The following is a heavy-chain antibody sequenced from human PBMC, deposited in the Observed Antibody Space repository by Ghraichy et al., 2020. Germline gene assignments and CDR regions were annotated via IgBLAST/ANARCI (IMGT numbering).Heavy chain of an antibody. CDR3: ARHPPYYGMDV. Sequence: ETLSLTCTVSGGSISSRSYYWGWIRQPPGKGLEWIGSIYYSGSTYYNPSLKSRVTISGDTSKNQFSLKLSSVTAADTAVYYCARHPPYYGMDVWGQGTTVTVSS. V-gene: IGHV4-39*01. CDR2: IYYSGST. J-gene: IGHJ6*02. CDR1: GGSISSRSYY.